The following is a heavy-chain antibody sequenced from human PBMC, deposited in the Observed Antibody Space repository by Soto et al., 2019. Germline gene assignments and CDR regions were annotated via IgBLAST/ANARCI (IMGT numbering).Heavy chain of an antibody. D-gene: IGHD2-2*01. V-gene: IGHV3-30-3*01. CDR3: ARDQREGYIVLATSSAPGYYYYGMDV. CDR1: GFPFSSYA. J-gene: IGHJ6*02. Sequence: GGSLRLSCGASGFPFSSYAMHWVRPAPGKGLEWVAVISYDGSNKYYADSVKGRFTISRDNSKNTLYLQMNSLRAEDTAVYYCARDQREGYIVLATSSAPGYYYYGMDVWGQGTTVTVSS. CDR2: ISYDGSNK.